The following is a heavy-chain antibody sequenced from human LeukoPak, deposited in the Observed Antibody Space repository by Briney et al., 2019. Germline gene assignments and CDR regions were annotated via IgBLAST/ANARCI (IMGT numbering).Heavy chain of an antibody. CDR3: ARDPEKRATYCGGDCYGLYFDY. J-gene: IGHJ4*02. CDR1: GYTFTSYY. CDR2: INPSGGST. Sequence: GASVKVSCKASGYTFTSYYMHWVRQAPGQGLEWMGIINPSGGSTSYALKFQGRVTMTRDTSTSTVYMELSSLRSEDTAVYYCARDPEKRATYCGGDCYGLYFDYWGQGTLVTVSS. D-gene: IGHD2-21*02. V-gene: IGHV1-46*01.